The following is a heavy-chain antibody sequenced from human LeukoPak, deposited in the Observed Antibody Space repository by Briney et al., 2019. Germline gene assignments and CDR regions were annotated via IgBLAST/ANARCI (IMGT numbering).Heavy chain of an antibody. D-gene: IGHD2-21*02. CDR1: GFTFSSYA. Sequence: GGSLRLSCAASGFTFSSYAMHWVRQAPGKGLEWVAVISYDGSNKYYADSVKGRFTISRDNSKNTLYLQMNSLRAEDTAVYYCARDAQGVTTAYWGQETLVTVSS. CDR3: ARDAQGVTTAY. J-gene: IGHJ4*02. V-gene: IGHV3-30*04. CDR2: ISYDGSNK.